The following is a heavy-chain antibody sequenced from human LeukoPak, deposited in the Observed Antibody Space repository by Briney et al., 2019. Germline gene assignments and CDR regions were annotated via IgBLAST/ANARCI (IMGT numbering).Heavy chain of an antibody. CDR3: ARDGYLGSSVFDY. D-gene: IGHD3-16*01. CDR1: GASISGHF. Sequence: SETLSLTCTVSGASISGHFWIWIRQPPAKGLEWIGYIASSGNTNYNPPLKSRDTISVDTSKNRFSLKLSPVTAADTAVFYCARDGYLGSSVFDYWGQATLVTVPS. J-gene: IGHJ4*02. V-gene: IGHV4-59*11. CDR2: IASSGNT.